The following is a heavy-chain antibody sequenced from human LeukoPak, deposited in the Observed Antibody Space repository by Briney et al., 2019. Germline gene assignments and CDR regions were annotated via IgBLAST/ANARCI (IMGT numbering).Heavy chain of an antibody. CDR1: GFTFSSYE. J-gene: IGHJ4*02. V-gene: IGHV3-48*03. CDR2: ISSSGSTI. D-gene: IGHD3-10*02. Sequence: GGSLRLSCAASGFTFSSYEMNWVRQAPGKGLEWVSYISSSGSTIYYGDSVKGRFTISRDNAKNSLYLQMNSLRAEDTAVYYCAELGITMIGGVWGQGTLVTVSS. CDR3: AELGITMIGGV.